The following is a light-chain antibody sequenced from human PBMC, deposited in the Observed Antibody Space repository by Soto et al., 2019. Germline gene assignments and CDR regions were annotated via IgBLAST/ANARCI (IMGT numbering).Light chain of an antibody. J-gene: IGLJ1*01. CDR1: SSDVGGYNY. CDR2: DVS. V-gene: IGLV2-11*01. CDR3: CSYSGSYTFDV. Sequence: QSALTQPRSVSGSPGQSVTISCTGTSSDVGGYNYVSWYQQHPGQAPKRMIYDVSKRPSGVPDRFSGSKSGNTASLTISGLQAEDEADYYCCSYSGSYTFDVFGTGTKLTVL.